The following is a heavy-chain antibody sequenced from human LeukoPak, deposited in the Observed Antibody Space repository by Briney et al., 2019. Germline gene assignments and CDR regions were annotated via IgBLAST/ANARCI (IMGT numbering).Heavy chain of an antibody. V-gene: IGHV4-59*11. Sequence: SETLSLTCTVCGGSISSHYWSWIRQPPGKGLEWIGYIYYSGSNNYNPSLKSRVTISVDTSKNQFSLKLSSVTAADTAAYYCAREDPNPSITMVRGVYYYMDVWGKGTTVTVSS. CDR1: GGSISSHY. D-gene: IGHD3-10*01. CDR3: AREDPNPSITMVRGVYYYMDV. CDR2: IYYSGSN. J-gene: IGHJ6*03.